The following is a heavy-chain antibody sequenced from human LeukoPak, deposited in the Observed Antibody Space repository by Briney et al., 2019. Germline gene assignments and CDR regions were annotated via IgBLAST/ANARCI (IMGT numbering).Heavy chain of an antibody. Sequence: GESLKISCKGSGYSFTSYWIGWVRPMPGKGLEWMGIIYPGDSDTRYSPSFQGQVTISADKSISTAYLQWSSLKASDTAMYYCARRFDSSGYYYVGAWYFDYWGQGTLVTVSS. D-gene: IGHD3-22*01. CDR1: GYSFTSYW. V-gene: IGHV5-51*01. CDR3: ARRFDSSGYYYVGAWYFDY. J-gene: IGHJ4*02. CDR2: IYPGDSDT.